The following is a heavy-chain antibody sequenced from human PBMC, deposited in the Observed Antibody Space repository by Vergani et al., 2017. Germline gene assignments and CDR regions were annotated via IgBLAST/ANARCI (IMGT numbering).Heavy chain of an antibody. CDR3: ARDSWTSELRGVYWFDT. V-gene: IGHV4-61*02. Sequence: QVQLHESGPGLVKPSQTLSLTCTVSGGSITSGSLYWSWIRQPAGKGLEWIGQIHSSGTTNYNPSLKSRVTRSVDKSKIHLSLRMTSVTAADTAVYYCARDSWTSELRGVYWFDTWGQGTLVSVSS. J-gene: IGHJ5*02. D-gene: IGHD3-10*01. CDR1: GGSITSGSLY. CDR2: IHSSGTT.